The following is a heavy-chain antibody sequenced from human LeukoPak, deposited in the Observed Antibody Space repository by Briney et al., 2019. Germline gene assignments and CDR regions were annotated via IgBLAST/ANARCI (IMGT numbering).Heavy chain of an antibody. CDR3: AKDVLRTTGTTPLLYFDY. J-gene: IGHJ4*02. CDR1: GFTFSSYA. V-gene: IGHV3-23*01. Sequence: GGSLRLSCAASGFTFSSYAMSWVRQAPGKRLEWVSAISGSGGSTYYADSVKGRFTISRDNSKNTLYLQMNSLRAEDTAVYYCAKDVLRTTGTTPLLYFDYWGQGNLVTVSS. CDR2: ISGSGGST. D-gene: IGHD1-1*01.